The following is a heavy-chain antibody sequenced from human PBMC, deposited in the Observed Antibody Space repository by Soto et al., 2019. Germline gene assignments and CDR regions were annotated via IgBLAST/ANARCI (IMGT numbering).Heavy chain of an antibody. CDR1: GGSISSGGYY. CDR2: IYYSGST. CDR3: ARGGDYEITFFDY. J-gene: IGHJ4*02. Sequence: SETRSLTCTVSGGSISSGGYYWSWIRQHPGKGLEWIGYIYYSGSTYYNPSLKSRVTISVDTSKNQFSLKLSSVTAADTAVYYCARGGDYEITFFDYWGQGTLVTVSS. D-gene: IGHD4-17*01. V-gene: IGHV4-31*03.